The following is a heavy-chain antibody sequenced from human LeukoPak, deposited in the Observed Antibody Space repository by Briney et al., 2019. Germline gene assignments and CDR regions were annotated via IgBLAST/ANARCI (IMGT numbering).Heavy chain of an antibody. CDR2: IYYSGST. Sequence: PSETLSLTCTVSGGSISSYYWSWIRQPPGKGLEGIGYIYYSGSTNYNPSLKSRVTISVDTSKNQFSLKLSSVTAADTAVYYCARWAYGSGSYFYFDYWGQGTLVTVSS. CDR3: ARWAYGSGSYFYFDY. D-gene: IGHD3-10*01. V-gene: IGHV4-59*01. CDR1: GGSISSYY. J-gene: IGHJ4*02.